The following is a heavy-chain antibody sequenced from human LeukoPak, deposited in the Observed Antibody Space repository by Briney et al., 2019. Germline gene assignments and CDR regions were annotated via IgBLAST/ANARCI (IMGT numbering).Heavy chain of an antibody. D-gene: IGHD3-16*01. CDR2: IDPSDSYI. V-gene: IGHV5-10-1*04. J-gene: IGHJ4*02. CDR3: ARGMYYFDY. CDR1: GYSIPIYW. Sequence: GESLRISCKGSGYSIPIYWINWVRQMPGKGLEWMGRIDPSDSYITYSPSFQGQVTISADKSISTAYLQWSSLKASDTAMYYCARGMYYFDYWGQGTLVTVPS.